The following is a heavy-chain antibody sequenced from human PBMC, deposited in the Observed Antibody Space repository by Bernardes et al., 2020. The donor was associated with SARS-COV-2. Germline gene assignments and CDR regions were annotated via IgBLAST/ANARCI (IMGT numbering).Heavy chain of an antibody. J-gene: IGHJ3*02. D-gene: IGHD2-21*02. CDR3: ARDDSYGFDI. V-gene: IGHV3-48*01. CDR2: IRDSGYSV. CDR1: GFTFSDFP. Sequence: GGSLRLSCAASGFTFSDFPMNWVRQAPGKGLEWVSNIRDSGYSVTYADSVTGRFTISRDNARNSLFLQMNSLRAEDTAVYYCARDDSYGFDIWGQGTMVTVSS.